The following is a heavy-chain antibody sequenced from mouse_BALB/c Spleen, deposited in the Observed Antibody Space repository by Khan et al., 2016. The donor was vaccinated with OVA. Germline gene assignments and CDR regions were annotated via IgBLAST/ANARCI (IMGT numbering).Heavy chain of an antibody. J-gene: IGHJ4*01. V-gene: IGHV2-6-1*01. CDR1: GFSLTNYG. CDR2: IWSDGST. D-gene: IGHD2-10*01. CDR3: ARQPYYHYYVLDY. Sequence: VQLQESGHGLVAPSQSLSIICTISGFSLTNYGIHWVRQPPGKGLEWLVVIWSDGSTTYNSTLKSRLSITKDNSKSQVFLKMNSLQTDDTAMYYCARQPYYHYYVLDYWGQGTSVTVSS.